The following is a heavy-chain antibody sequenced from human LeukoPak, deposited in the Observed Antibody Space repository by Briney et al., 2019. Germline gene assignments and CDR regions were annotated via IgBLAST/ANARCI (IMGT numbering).Heavy chain of an antibody. D-gene: IGHD3-3*01. CDR2: INHSGST. CDR1: GGSISSYY. CDR3: ARRGLITIFGVVNDYFDY. Sequence: SETLSLTCTVSGGSISSYYWSWIRQPPGKGLEWIGEINHSGSTNYNPSLKSRVTISVDTSKNQFSLKLSSVTAADTAVYYCARRGLITIFGVVNDYFDYWGQGTLVTVSS. V-gene: IGHV4-34*01. J-gene: IGHJ4*02.